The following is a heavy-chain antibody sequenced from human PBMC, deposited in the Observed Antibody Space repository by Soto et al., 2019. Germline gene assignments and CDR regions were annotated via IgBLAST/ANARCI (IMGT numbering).Heavy chain of an antibody. CDR2: ISSSGSTI. CDR1: GFTFSDFY. Sequence: QVPLVESGGGLVKPGGSLRLSCAASGFTFSDFYMTWIRQAPGKGLEWVSYISSSGSTIYYADSVKGRFTISRDNAKNSLYLQMNSLRADDTAVYYCARDGGVGYYDILTGYSDYWGQGTLVTVSS. D-gene: IGHD3-9*01. V-gene: IGHV3-11*01. J-gene: IGHJ4*02. CDR3: ARDGGVGYYDILTGYSDY.